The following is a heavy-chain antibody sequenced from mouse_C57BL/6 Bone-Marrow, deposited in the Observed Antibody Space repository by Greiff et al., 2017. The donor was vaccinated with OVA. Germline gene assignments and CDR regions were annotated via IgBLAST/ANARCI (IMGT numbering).Heavy chain of an antibody. Sequence: VKLQESGAELMKPGASVKLSCKATGYTFTGYWIEWVKQRPGHGLEWIGEIFPGSGSTNYNGKFKGKATFTADTSSNTASLQLSSLTTEDSAIYYCARVLYDLYAMDYWGQGTSVTVSA. CDR3: ARVLYDLYAMDY. D-gene: IGHD2-12*01. J-gene: IGHJ4*01. CDR2: IFPGSGST. CDR1: GYTFTGYW. V-gene: IGHV1-9*01.